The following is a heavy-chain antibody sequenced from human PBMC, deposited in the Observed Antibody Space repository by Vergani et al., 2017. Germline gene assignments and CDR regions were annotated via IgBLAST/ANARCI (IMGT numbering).Heavy chain of an antibody. J-gene: IGHJ4*02. CDR1: GFTFSSYA. CDR3: AKSQPLGYCSSTSCYPLDY. V-gene: IGHV3-23*01. Sequence: EVQLLESGGGLVQPGGSLRLSCAASGFTFSSYAMSWVRPAPGKGLEWVSAISGSGGSTYYADSVKGRFTISRDNSKNTLYLQMNSLRAEDTAVYYCAKSQPLGYCSSTSCYPLDYWGQGTLVTVSS. D-gene: IGHD2-2*01. CDR2: ISGSGGST.